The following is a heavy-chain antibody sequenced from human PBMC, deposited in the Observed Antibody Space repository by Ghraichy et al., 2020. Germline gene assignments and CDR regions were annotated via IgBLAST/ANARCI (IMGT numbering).Heavy chain of an antibody. J-gene: IGHJ2*01. Sequence: GGSLRLSCAASRFTFSNYWMSWVRQAPGKGLEWVANIKGDGSDIAYVDSVKGRFTISRDNAENSVFLHMNSVRDEDTGDYYCARCDRQGGTYWFSGCWCRGTRVTVSS. CDR1: RFTFSNYW. V-gene: IGHV3-7*01. CDR2: IKGDGSDI. D-gene: IGHD2-8*02. CDR3: ARCDRQGGTYWFSGC.